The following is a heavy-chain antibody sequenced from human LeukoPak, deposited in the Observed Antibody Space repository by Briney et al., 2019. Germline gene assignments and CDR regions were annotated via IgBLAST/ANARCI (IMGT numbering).Heavy chain of an antibody. D-gene: IGHD3-22*01. Sequence: ASVKVSCKVSGYTLTELSMHWVRPAPGKGLEWMGGFDPEDGETIYAQKFQGRVTMTEDTSTDTAYMELSSLRSEDTAVYYCATPSVRGYYDSSGYYPYYFDYWGQGTLVTVSS. CDR1: GYTLTELS. V-gene: IGHV1-24*01. CDR2: FDPEDGET. CDR3: ATPSVRGYYDSSGYYPYYFDY. J-gene: IGHJ4*02.